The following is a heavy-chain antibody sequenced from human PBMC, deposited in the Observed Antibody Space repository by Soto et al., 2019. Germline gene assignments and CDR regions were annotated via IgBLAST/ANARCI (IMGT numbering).Heavy chain of an antibody. CDR3: ARDKPLRASGSLGYDAFDI. D-gene: IGHD1-26*01. Sequence: QVQLVESGGGVVQPGRSLRLSCAASGFTFSSYTVHWVRQAPGKGLEWVAVISYDGSNKYYADSVKGRFTISRDNSKNTLSLQMNSLRAEDTAVYYCARDKPLRASGSLGYDAFDIWGQGTMVTVSS. CDR2: ISYDGSNK. J-gene: IGHJ3*02. V-gene: IGHV3-30-3*01. CDR1: GFTFSSYT.